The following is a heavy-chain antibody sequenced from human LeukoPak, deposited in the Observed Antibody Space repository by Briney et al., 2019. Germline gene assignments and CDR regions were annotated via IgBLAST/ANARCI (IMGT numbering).Heavy chain of an antibody. V-gene: IGHV4-59*01. Sequence: PSETLSLTCTVSGGSISSYYWSWIRQPPVKGLEWIGYIYYSGSTNYNPSLKSRVTISVDTSKNQFSLKLSSVTAADTAVYYCARVGYDSSGYINYFGFWGQGTLVTVSS. CDR2: IYYSGST. CDR3: ARVGYDSSGYINYFGF. CDR1: GGSISSYY. J-gene: IGHJ4*02. D-gene: IGHD3-22*01.